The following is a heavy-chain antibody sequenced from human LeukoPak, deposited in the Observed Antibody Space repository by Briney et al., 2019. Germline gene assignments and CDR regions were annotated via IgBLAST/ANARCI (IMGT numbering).Heavy chain of an antibody. CDR1: GYTFTSYD. CDR3: ARRALGYCSGGSCITS. CDR2: MNPNSGNT. D-gene: IGHD2-15*01. V-gene: IGHV1-8*01. Sequence: ASVKVSCKASGYTFTSYDINWVRQATGQGLEWMGWMNPNSGNTGYAKKFQGRVTMTRNTSISTAYMELSSLRSEDTAVYYCARRALGYCSGGSCITSWGQGTMVTVSS. J-gene: IGHJ3*01.